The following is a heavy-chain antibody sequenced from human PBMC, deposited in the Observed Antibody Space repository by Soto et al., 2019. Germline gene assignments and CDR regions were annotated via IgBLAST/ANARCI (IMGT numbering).Heavy chain of an antibody. CDR2: IYWDDDK. D-gene: IGHD3-9*01. Sequence: SGPTLVNPTQTLTLTCTFSGFSLSTSGVGVGWIRQPPGKALEWLVLIYWDDDKRYSPSLKSRLTITKDTSKNQVVLTMTNMDPVDTATYYCALPYYDILTGYSRDAFDIWGQGTMVTVSS. CDR3: ALPYYDILTGYSRDAFDI. CDR1: GFSLSTSGVG. J-gene: IGHJ3*02. V-gene: IGHV2-5*02.